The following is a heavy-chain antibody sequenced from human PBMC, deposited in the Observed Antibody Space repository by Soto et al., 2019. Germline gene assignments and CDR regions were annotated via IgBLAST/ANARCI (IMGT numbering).Heavy chain of an antibody. Sequence: QVQLVQSGAEVKKPGSSVKVSCKGSGGTFSSYAISWVRRAPGQGLEWMGGSIPISGTANYAQKFQGRVTITADESXSXXYMELSSLRSEDTAVYYCARGVLSGSYPYYYGMDVWGQGTTVTVSS. CDR2: SIPISGTA. D-gene: IGHD1-26*01. CDR3: ARGVLSGSYPYYYGMDV. V-gene: IGHV1-69*12. CDR1: GGTFSSYA. J-gene: IGHJ6*02.